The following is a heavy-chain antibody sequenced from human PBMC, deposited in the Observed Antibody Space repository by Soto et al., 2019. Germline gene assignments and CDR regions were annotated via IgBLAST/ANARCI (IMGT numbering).Heavy chain of an antibody. CDR3: ARGGPELGYCSSTSCPDYYYYYYMDV. J-gene: IGHJ6*03. Sequence: ASVKVSCKASGYTFTSYDINWVRQATGQGLEWMGWMNPNSGNTGYAQKFQGRVTMTRNTSISTAYMELSSLRSEDTAVYYCARGGPELGYCSSTSCPDYYYYYYMDVWGKGTTVTVS. V-gene: IGHV1-8*01. CDR2: MNPNSGNT. CDR1: GYTFTSYD. D-gene: IGHD2-2*01.